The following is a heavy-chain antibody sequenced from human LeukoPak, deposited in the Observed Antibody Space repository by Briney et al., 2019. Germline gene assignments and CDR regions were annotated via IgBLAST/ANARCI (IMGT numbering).Heavy chain of an antibody. Sequence: SETLSLTCTVSGGPISSGDYYWSWIRQPPGKGLEWIGYIYYSGSTYYNPSLKSRVTISVDTSKNQFSLKLSSVTAADTAVYYCASWPPFTWIGIDYWGQGTLVTVSS. J-gene: IGHJ4*02. V-gene: IGHV4-30-4*01. CDR1: GGPISSGDYY. D-gene: IGHD5-12*01. CDR3: ASWPPFTWIGIDY. CDR2: IYYSGST.